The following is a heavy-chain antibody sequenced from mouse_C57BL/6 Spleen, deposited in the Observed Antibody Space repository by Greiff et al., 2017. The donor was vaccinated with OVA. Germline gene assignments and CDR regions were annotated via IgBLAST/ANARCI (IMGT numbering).Heavy chain of an antibody. V-gene: IGHV2-2*01. Sequence: VKLMESGPGLVQPSQSLSITCTVSGFSLTSYGVHWVRQSPGKGLEWLGVIWSGGSTDYNAAFISRLSISKDNSKSQVFFKMNSLQADDTAIYYCARTLRYEGDDWGKGTSVTVAS. D-gene: IGHD1-1*01. J-gene: IGHJ4*01. CDR1: GFSLTSYG. CDR3: ARTLRYEGDD. CDR2: IWSGGST.